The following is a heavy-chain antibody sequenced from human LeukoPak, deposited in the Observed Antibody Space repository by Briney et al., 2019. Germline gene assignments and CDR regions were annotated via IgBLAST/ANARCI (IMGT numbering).Heavy chain of an antibody. V-gene: IGHV1-69*05. CDR1: GGTIRGFA. Sequence: SVKVSCKASGGTIRGFAINWVRQAPGEGFEWMGRINTMSGTTNYTQRLQGRVTMTTDESTTTAFMELSRLTAEDTALYYCTRGDDFLAAYNYMDVWGKGTSVIVFS. CDR3: TRGDDFLAAYNYMDV. J-gene: IGHJ6*04. CDR2: INTMSGTT. D-gene: IGHD3-9*01.